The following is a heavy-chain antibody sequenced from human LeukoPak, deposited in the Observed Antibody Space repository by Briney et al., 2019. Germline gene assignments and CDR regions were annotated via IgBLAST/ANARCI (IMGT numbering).Heavy chain of an antibody. J-gene: IGHJ5*02. Sequence: ASVKVSCKASGYTFSDNYINWARQAPGQGPEWLGWINPKTGGIKYAQKFEGRVTMSTDTSTSTAYMELRSLRFDDTAIYYCAKDWHILTGRNCFDPWGQGTLVTVSS. CDR2: INPKTGGI. D-gene: IGHD3-9*01. V-gene: IGHV1-2*02. CDR1: GYTFSDNY. CDR3: AKDWHILTGRNCFDP.